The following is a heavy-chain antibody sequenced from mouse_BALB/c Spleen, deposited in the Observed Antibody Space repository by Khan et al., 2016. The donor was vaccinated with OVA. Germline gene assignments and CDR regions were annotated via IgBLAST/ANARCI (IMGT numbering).Heavy chain of an antibody. Sequence: EVELVESGGGLVKPGGSLKLSCAASGFTFSDYYMYWVRLTPEKRLEWVATISDGGSYTYYPDSVKGRFTISRDNAKNNLYLQMSSLKSEATALFYCGRAGYCRFAYWGQGTLVTVSA. V-gene: IGHV5-4*02. J-gene: IGHJ3*01. CDR2: ISDGGSYT. D-gene: IGHD1-1*01. CDR1: GFTFSDYY. CDR3: GRAGYCRFAY.